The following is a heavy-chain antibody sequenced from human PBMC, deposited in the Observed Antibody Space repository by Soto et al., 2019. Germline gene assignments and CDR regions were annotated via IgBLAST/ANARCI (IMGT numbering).Heavy chain of an antibody. Sequence: VASVKVSCKASGGTFSSYAISWVRQAPGQGLEWMGGIIPIFGTANYAQKFQGRVTITADGSTSTAYMEPSSLRSEDTAVYYCARYCTNGVCYANYGMDVWGQGTTVTVSS. D-gene: IGHD2-8*01. J-gene: IGHJ6*02. CDR3: ARYCTNGVCYANYGMDV. V-gene: IGHV1-69*13. CDR2: IIPIFGTA. CDR1: GGTFSSYA.